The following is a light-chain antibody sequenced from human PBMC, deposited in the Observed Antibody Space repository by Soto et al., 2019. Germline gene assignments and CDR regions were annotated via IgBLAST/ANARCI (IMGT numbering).Light chain of an antibody. CDR3: SSYTSISTLYV. V-gene: IGLV2-14*01. J-gene: IGLJ1*01. CDR1: SSDIGGYNY. CDR2: DVS. Sequence: QSALTQPASVSGSPGQSIIISCSGTSSDIGGYNYVSWYQQHPGKAPKLMIYDVSNRPSGVSNRFSGSKSGNTASLTISGLQAEDEADYYCSSYTSISTLYVFGTGTKLTVL.